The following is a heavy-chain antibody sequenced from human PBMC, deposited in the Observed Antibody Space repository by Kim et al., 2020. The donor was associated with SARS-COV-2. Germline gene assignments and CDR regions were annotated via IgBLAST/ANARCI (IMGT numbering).Heavy chain of an antibody. V-gene: IGHV3-15*01. J-gene: IGHJ4*02. D-gene: IGHD2-2*01. CDR3: TTDPVGYCSSTSCYAFDY. Sequence: KGRFTISRDDSKNTLYLQMNSLKTEDTAVYYCTTDPVGYCSSTSCYAFDYWGQGTLVTVSS.